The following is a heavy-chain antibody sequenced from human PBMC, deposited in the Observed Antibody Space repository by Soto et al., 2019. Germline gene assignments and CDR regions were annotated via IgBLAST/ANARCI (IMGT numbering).Heavy chain of an antibody. CDR1: GFTFSSYA. CDR3: AKLITMVRWTTLDY. CDR2: ISGSGGST. Sequence: GGSLRLSCAASGFTFSSYAMGWVRQAPGKGLEWVSAISGSGGSTYYADSVKGRFTISRDNSKNTLYLQMNSLRAEDTAVYYCAKLITMVRWTTLDYWGQGTLVTVSS. D-gene: IGHD3-10*01. J-gene: IGHJ4*02. V-gene: IGHV3-23*01.